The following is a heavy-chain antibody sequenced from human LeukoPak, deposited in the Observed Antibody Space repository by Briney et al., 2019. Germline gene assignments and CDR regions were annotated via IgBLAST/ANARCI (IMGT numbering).Heavy chain of an antibody. CDR2: SNPNSGGT. V-gene: IGHV1-2*07. Sequence: ASVTVSFTASGYTLTDYYMHWVRQAPGQGLEWMGWSNPNSGGTKYAHNFQGRVTMTRDTSISTAYMEVSRLTSDDTAMDYCATTYSTGWFFEDWGQGTLVTVSS. CDR3: ATTYSTGWFFED. D-gene: IGHD6-19*01. J-gene: IGHJ4*02. CDR1: GYTLTDYY.